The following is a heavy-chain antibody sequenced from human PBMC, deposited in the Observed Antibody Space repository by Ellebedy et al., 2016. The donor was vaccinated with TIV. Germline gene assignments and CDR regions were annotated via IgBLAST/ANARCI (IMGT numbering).Heavy chain of an antibody. CDR1: GFTFSNYA. CDR2: ISISGDAT. D-gene: IGHD6-19*01. J-gene: IGHJ4*02. CDR3: AKDNLWQLGH. Sequence: PGGSLRLSCAASGFTFSNYAMAWVRQAPGKGLEWVSAISISGDATYYADSVKGRFTMSRDNSRNTLYLQMNILRAEDTAVYYCAKDNLWQLGHWGQGTLVTVSS. V-gene: IGHV3-23*01.